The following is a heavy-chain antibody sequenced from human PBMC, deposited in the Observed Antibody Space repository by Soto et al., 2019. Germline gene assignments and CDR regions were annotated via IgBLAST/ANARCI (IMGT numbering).Heavy chain of an antibody. CDR1: GFTFSTYD. V-gene: IGHV3-48*01. Sequence: EVQLVESGGGLIQPGGSLRLSCAASGFTFSTYDMIWVRQAPGKGLEWVSYITRGSAGYYTDSVKGRFTISRDNAKQSLYLQMNSLRAEDTAVYYCERRECPNSVCYSSINYWGQGTLVTVSS. J-gene: IGHJ4*02. D-gene: IGHD2-21*02. CDR2: ITRGSAG. CDR3: ERRECPNSVCYSSINY.